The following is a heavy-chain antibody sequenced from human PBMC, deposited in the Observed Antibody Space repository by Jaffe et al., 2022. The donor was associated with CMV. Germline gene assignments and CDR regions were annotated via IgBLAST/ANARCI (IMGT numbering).Heavy chain of an antibody. D-gene: IGHD6-13*01. CDR3: ARDHIAAAGPNYYYYYYMDV. J-gene: IGHJ6*03. V-gene: IGHV3-48*03. CDR1: GFTFSSYE. CDR2: ISSSGSTI. Sequence: EVQLVESGGGLVQPGGSLRLSCAASGFTFSSYEMNWVRQAPGKGLEWVSYISSSGSTIYYADSVKGRFTISRDNAKNSLYLQMNSLRAEDTAVYYCARDHIAAAGPNYYYYYYMDVWGKGTTVTVSS.